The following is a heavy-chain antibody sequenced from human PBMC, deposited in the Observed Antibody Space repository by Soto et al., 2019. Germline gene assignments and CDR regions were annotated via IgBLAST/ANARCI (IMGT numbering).Heavy chain of an antibody. V-gene: IGHV1-24*01. CDR1: GYTLTELS. J-gene: IGHJ4*02. CDR2: FDPEDGET. CDR3: ATDLRSGYYGSGSDYFDY. Sequence: ASVKVSCKVSGYTLTELSMHWVRQAPGKGHEWMGGFDPEDGETIYAQKFQGRVTMTEDTSTDTAYMELSSLRSEDTAVYYCATDLRSGYYGSGSDYFDYWGQGTLVTVSS. D-gene: IGHD3-10*01.